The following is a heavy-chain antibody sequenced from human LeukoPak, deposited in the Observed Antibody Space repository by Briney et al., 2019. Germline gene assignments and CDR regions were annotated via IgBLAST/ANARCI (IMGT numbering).Heavy chain of an antibody. CDR1: GFTFSSYW. V-gene: IGHV3-7*01. J-gene: IGHJ4*02. CDR3: ASRDGSYGY. CDR2: IKQDGSDK. Sequence: GGSLRLSSAASGFTFSSYWMTWVRQAPGRGLEWVANIKQDGSDKYYVDSVKGRFTISRDDAKNSLYLQMNSLRAEDTAVYYCASRDGSYGYWGQGTLVTVSS. D-gene: IGHD1-26*01.